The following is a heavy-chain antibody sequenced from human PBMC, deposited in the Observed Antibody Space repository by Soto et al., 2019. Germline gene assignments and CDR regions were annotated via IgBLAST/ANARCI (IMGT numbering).Heavy chain of an antibody. D-gene: IGHD3-22*01. CDR1: GFTFSGYS. V-gene: IGHV3-21*01. Sequence: GGSLRLSCAASGFTFSGYSMNWVRQSPGKGLEWVSSISSSSYIYYADSVKGRFTISRDNAKNSLYLQMNSLRAEDTAVYYCARGVNYYDSSGYIDYFDYWGQGTLVTVSS. J-gene: IGHJ4*02. CDR3: ARGVNYYDSSGYIDYFDY. CDR2: ISSSSYI.